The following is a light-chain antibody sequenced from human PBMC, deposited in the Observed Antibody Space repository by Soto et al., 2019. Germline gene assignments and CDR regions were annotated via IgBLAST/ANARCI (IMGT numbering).Light chain of an antibody. J-gene: IGKJ5*01. CDR3: QQYKTYPFT. V-gene: IGKV1-16*02. Sequence: DTHMTQSPSSLSASVGDRVTITCRASQDITNSLAWFQQKPGKAPKSLIYAASTLQSGVPSKFRGSGSGTHFTLTISSLQPEDFATYYCQQYKTYPFTFGQGTRLEIK. CDR1: QDITNS. CDR2: AAS.